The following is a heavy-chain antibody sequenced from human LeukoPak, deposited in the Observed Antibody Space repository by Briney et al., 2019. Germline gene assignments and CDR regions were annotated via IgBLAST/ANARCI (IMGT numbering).Heavy chain of an antibody. CDR1: RFPFSSYW. CDR2: IKQDGSEK. V-gene: IGHV3-7*01. D-gene: IGHD6-13*01. CDR3: ASGGYSCGWYYVVY. Sequence: GGSLRLSCAPSRFPFSSYWMRWVRQAPGKGLEWVANIKQDGSEKYYVDSVKGRFTISRDNAKHSLYLQMNSLRAEDPAVYYCASGGYSCGWYYVVYLGQGALVTVSS. J-gene: IGHJ4*02.